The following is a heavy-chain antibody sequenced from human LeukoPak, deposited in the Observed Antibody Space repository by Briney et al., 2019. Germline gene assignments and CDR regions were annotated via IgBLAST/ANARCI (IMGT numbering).Heavy chain of an antibody. CDR3: ARYYYGSGSYYRLCFYDY. J-gene: IGHJ4*02. D-gene: IGHD3-10*01. Sequence: SETLSLTCAVYGGSFSGYYWSWIRQPPGKGLEWIGEINHSGSTNYNPSLKSRVTISVDTSKNQFSLKLSYVTAADTAVYYCARYYYGSGSYYRLCFYDYWGQGTLVTVSS. CDR2: INHSGST. V-gene: IGHV4-34*01. CDR1: GGSFSGYY.